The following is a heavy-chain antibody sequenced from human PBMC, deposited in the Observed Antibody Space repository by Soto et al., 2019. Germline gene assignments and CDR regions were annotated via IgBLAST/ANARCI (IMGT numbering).Heavy chain of an antibody. V-gene: IGHV5-10-1*01. Sequence: GSLKISCKGSGYSFTSYWISWVRQMPGKGLEWMGRIDPSDSYTNYSPSFQGHVTISADKSISTAYLQWSSLKASDTAMYYCATCPEYGSGSYYYGMEVWGQGTTVTVSS. D-gene: IGHD3-10*01. CDR3: ATCPEYGSGSYYYGMEV. CDR2: IDPSDSYT. J-gene: IGHJ6*01. CDR1: GYSFTSYW.